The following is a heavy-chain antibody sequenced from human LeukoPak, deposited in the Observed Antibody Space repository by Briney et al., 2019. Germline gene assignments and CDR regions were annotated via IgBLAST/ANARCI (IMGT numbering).Heavy chain of an antibody. Sequence: ASVKVPCKASEYTFTYYYMHWLRQAPGQGLEWMGIINPSGGSTSYAQKFQGRVTMTRDTSTSTVYMELSSLRSEDTAVDYCARKARRSYCLDYWGQGTLVTVSS. CDR1: EYTFTYYY. CDR3: ARKARRSYCLDY. CDR2: INPSGGST. V-gene: IGHV1-46*01. J-gene: IGHJ4*02. D-gene: IGHD1-26*01.